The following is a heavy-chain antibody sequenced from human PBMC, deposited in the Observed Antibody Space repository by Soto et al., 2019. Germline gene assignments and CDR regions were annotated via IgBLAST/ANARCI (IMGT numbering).Heavy chain of an antibody. Sequence: QVQLVQSGAEVKKPGSSVRVSCKASGGTLSNYGISWVRQAPGQGLEWMGGIIPVFGTANYAQKFQGRVTITAXXSXGXVYRDGTSLRSEDTAVYYCARGDATKIVVTTYYAMDVWGQGTTVSVSS. J-gene: IGHJ6*02. CDR1: GGTLSNYG. CDR2: IIPVFGTA. CDR3: ARGDATKIVVTTYYAMDV. V-gene: IGHV1-69*12. D-gene: IGHD4-17*01.